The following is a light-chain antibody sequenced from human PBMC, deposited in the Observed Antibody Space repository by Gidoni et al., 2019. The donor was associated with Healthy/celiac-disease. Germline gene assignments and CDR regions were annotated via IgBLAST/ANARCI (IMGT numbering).Light chain of an antibody. CDR1: KLGDEY. Sequence: SELTQPPPVSVHPGQTASITCTGDKLGDEYARWYQQTPGQSPVLVNNQDSKRPSGIPERFSGSNSGNTATLTISGTQAMDEADYYCQAWDSSTDVVFGGGTKLTVL. J-gene: IGLJ2*01. CDR3: QAWDSSTDVV. CDR2: QDS. V-gene: IGLV3-1*01.